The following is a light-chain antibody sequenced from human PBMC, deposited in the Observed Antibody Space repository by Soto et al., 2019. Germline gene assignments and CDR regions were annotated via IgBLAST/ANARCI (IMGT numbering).Light chain of an antibody. CDR2: EAS. CDR1: QAIGNY. Sequence: DIQMTQSPSSLSASVGDRVTITCQASQAIGNYLTWYQQKPGKAPKLMIYEASNLETGVPSRFSGSGSGTDFTFTINSLQTEDIATYYDEQYDDRPFTFGGGTKVEIK. J-gene: IGKJ4*01. CDR3: EQYDDRPFT. V-gene: IGKV1-33*01.